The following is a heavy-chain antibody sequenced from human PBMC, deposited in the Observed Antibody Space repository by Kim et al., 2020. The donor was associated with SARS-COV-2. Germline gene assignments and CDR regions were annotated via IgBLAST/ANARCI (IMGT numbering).Heavy chain of an antibody. CDR3: ARGLEYYDDSTGPGRDY. J-gene: IGHJ4*01. CDR1: GFTFNNYG. V-gene: IGHV3-33*01. CDR2: IWYDGSNK. D-gene: IGHD3-22*01. Sequence: GGSLRLSCATSGFTFNNYGMHWVRQAPGKGLEWVAVIWYDGSNKYYADSVKGRFTISRDNSKNTLYLQMNSLRAEDTAVYYCARGLEYYDDSTGPGRDY.